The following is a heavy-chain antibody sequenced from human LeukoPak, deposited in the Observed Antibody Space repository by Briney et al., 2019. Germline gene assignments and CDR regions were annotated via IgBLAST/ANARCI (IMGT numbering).Heavy chain of an antibody. D-gene: IGHD2-2*01. V-gene: IGHV4-34*01. Sequence: PSETLSLTCAVYGGSFSGYYWSWIRQPPGKGLEWIGEINHSGSTNYNPSLKSRVTISVDTSKNQFSLKLSSVTAADTAVYYCARRGMTVRYCSSTSCYYNWFDPWGQGTLVTVSS. CDR3: ARRGMTVRYCSSTSCYYNWFDP. CDR2: INHSGST. CDR1: GGSFSGYY. J-gene: IGHJ5*02.